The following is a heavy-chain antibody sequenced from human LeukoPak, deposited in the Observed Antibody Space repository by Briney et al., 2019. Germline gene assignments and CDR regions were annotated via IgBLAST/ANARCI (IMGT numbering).Heavy chain of an antibody. V-gene: IGHV4-30-2*01. J-gene: IGHJ4*02. Sequence: SETLSLTCAVSGGSISSGGYSWSWIRQPPGKGLEWIGYIYHSGSTYYNPSLKSRVTISVDRSKNQFSLKLSSVTAADTAVYYCARDREAVAGTWTLTMDYFDCWGQGTLVTVSS. CDR1: GGSISSGGYS. D-gene: IGHD6-19*01. CDR3: ARDREAVAGTWTLTMDYFDC. CDR2: IYHSGST.